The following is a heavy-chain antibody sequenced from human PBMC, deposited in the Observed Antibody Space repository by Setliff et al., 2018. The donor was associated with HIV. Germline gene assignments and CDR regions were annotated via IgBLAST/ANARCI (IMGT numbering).Heavy chain of an antibody. J-gene: IGHJ3*02. D-gene: IGHD3-3*01. CDR1: GGSISSSSYY. CDR3: ARPITIFDAFDI. V-gene: IGHV4-39*01. Sequence: ETLSLTCTVSGGSISSSSYYWGWIRQPPGKGLEWIGSIYYSGSTYYNPSLKSRVTISVDTSKNQFSLKLSSVTAADTAVYYCARPITIFDAFDIWGQGTMVTVSS. CDR2: IYYSGST.